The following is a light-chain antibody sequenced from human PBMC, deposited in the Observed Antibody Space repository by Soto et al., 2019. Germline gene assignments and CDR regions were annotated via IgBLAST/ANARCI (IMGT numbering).Light chain of an antibody. CDR1: SSNIGNNY. CDR3: GTWDSSLSAVV. J-gene: IGLJ2*01. V-gene: IGLV1-51*01. CDR2: DNN. Sequence: QSVLTQPPSVSAAPGQKVTISCSGSSSNIGNNYVSWYQQLPGTAPKLLIYDNNKRPSGIPDRFSGSKSGTSATLGITGLQTGDDAVYYCGTWDSSLSAVVFGGGTKLTVL.